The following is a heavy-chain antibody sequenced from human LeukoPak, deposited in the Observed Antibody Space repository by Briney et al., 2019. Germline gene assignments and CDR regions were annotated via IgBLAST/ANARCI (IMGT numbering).Heavy chain of an antibody. V-gene: IGHV3-64*01. D-gene: IGHD1-26*01. CDR1: GFTFSSYA. CDR3: AGDGRGSYPIYYFDY. J-gene: IGHJ4*02. Sequence: PGGSLRLSCAASGFTFSSYAMHWVRQAPGKGLEYVSAISSNGGSTYYANSVKGRFTISRDNSKNTLYLQMGSLRAEDMAVYYCAGDGRGSYPIYYFDYWGQGTLVTVSS. CDR2: ISSNGGST.